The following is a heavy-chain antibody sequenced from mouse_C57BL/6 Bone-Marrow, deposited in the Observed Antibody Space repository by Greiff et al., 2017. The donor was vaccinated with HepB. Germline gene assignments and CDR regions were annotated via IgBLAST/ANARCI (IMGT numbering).Heavy chain of an antibody. D-gene: IGHD1-1*01. CDR2: ISSGSSTI. CDR3: ARSSYYYGSSLY. J-gene: IGHJ4*01. Sequence: DVKLVESGGGLVKPGGSLKLSCAASGFTFSDYGMHWVRQAPEKGLEWVAYISSGSSTIYYADTVKGRFTISRDNAKNTLFLQMTSLRSEDTAMYYCARSSYYYGSSLYWGQGTSVTVSS. V-gene: IGHV5-17*01. CDR1: GFTFSDYG.